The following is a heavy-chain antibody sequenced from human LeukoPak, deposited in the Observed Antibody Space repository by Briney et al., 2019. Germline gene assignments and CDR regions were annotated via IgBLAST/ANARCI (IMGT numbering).Heavy chain of an antibody. J-gene: IGHJ4*02. CDR2: IYPGDSDT. CDR3: ARHPGYDYVWVSFRWDYYDC. V-gene: IGHV5-51*01. CDR1: GYSFTSYW. D-gene: IGHD3-16*02. Sequence: GESLKISCKGSGYSFTSYWIGWVRQMPGKGLEWMGIIYPGDSDTRYSPPFQGQVTISADKSISTAYLQWSSLKASDTVMYYCARHPGYDYVWVSFRWDYYDCWGQGTLVAVSS.